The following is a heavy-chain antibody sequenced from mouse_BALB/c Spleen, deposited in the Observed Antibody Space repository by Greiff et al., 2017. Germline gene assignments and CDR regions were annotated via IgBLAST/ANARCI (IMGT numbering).Heavy chain of an antibody. CDR1: GYSITSGYY. V-gene: IGHV3-6*02. CDR2: ISYDGSN. CDR3: ASHYYGYEGFDY. Sequence: EVQLQESGPGLVKPSQSLSLTCSVTGYSITSGYYWNWIRQFPGNKLEWMGYISYDGSNNYNPSLKNRISITRDTSKNQFFLKLNSVTTEDTATYYCASHYYGYEGFDYWGQGNTLTVSS. J-gene: IGHJ2*01. D-gene: IGHD2-2*01.